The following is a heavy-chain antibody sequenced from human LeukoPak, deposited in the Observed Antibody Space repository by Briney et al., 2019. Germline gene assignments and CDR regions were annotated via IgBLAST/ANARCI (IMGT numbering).Heavy chain of an antibody. V-gene: IGHV3-30*04. CDR1: GFTFSTYA. Sequence: PGRSLRLSCAASGFTFSTYAIHWVRQAPGKGLEWVAVISFDGVNTFYADSVKGRFTISRDNSKNTLYLQMNSLRAEDTAVYYCAKVGLLTYYYGSGSQKNYYMDVWGKGTTVTISS. CDR3: AKVGLLTYYYGSGSQKNYYMDV. J-gene: IGHJ6*03. D-gene: IGHD3-10*01. CDR2: ISFDGVNT.